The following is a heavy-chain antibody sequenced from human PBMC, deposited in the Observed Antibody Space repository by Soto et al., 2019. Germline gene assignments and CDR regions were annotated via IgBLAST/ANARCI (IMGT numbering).Heavy chain of an antibody. J-gene: IGHJ6*02. V-gene: IGHV3-11*06. Sequence: QEYLVESGGGLVKPGGSLRLSCALSGFTVSDHYLTWIRQAPGRGLEWIAYISGSGSFTNYADSVKGRFIISRDIAQNSMYLQIPSLRAEDTAVYYCARSSGWRQVVGYKYGLDVWGQGTAVTVSS. CDR1: GFTVSDHY. D-gene: IGHD5-18*01. CDR2: ISGSGSFT. CDR3: ARSSGWRQVVGYKYGLDV.